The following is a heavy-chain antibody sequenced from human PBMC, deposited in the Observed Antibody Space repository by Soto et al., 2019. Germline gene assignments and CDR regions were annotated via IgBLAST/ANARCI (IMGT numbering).Heavy chain of an antibody. CDR2: IYHSGST. CDR1: GGSISSGGYS. J-gene: IGHJ4*02. Sequence: SETLSLTCAVSGGSISSGGYSWSWIRQPPGKGLEWIGYIYHSGSTYYNPSLKSRVTISVDRSKNQFSLKLSSVTAADTAVYYCARGQVVAAQHWGQGTLITVSS. D-gene: IGHD2-15*01. V-gene: IGHV4-30-2*01. CDR3: ARGQVVAAQH.